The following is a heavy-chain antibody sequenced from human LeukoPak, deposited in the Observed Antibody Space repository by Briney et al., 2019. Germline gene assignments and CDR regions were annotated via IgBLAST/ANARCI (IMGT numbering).Heavy chain of an antibody. D-gene: IGHD3-3*01. V-gene: IGHV3-30*02. CDR2: IWYDGSNK. Sequence: GGSLRLSCAASGFTFSSYGMHWVRQAPGKGLEWVAVIWYDGSNKYYADSVKGRFTISRDNSKNTLYLQMNSLRAEDTAVYYCAKVVSRNYCDFWSGRPDYYYYMDVWGKGTTVTVSS. CDR1: GFTFSSYG. J-gene: IGHJ6*03. CDR3: AKVVSRNYCDFWSGRPDYYYYMDV.